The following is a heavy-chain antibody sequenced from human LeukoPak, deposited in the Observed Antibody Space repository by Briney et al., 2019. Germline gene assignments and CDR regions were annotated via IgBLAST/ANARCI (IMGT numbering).Heavy chain of an antibody. CDR3: ARSGKAAAGSRSPKINWFDP. CDR2: MNPNSGNT. V-gene: IGHV1-8*01. CDR1: GYTFTSYD. D-gene: IGHD6-13*01. J-gene: IGHJ5*02. Sequence: ASVKVSCKASGYTFTSYDINWVRQATGQGLEWMGWMNPNSGNTGYAQKFQGGVTMTRNTSISTAYMELSSLRSEDTAVYYCARSGKAAAGSRSPKINWFDPWGQGTLVTVSS.